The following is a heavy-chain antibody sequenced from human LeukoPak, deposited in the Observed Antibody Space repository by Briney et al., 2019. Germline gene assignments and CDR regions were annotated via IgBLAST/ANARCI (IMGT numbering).Heavy chain of an antibody. D-gene: IGHD3-9*01. J-gene: IGHJ4*02. V-gene: IGHV3-21*01. Sequence: GGSLRLSCAASGFTFSSYSMNWVRQAPGKGLEWVSSISSSSSYIYYADSVKGRFTISRDNSKNTLYLQMNSLRAEDTAVYYCAKDQLRYFDYWGQGTLVTVSS. CDR2: ISSSSSYI. CDR1: GFTFSSYS. CDR3: AKDQLRYFDY.